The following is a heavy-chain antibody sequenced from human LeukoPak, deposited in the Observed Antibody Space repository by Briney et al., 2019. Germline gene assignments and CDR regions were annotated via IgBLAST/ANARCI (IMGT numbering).Heavy chain of an antibody. CDR2: INHSGST. CDR3: ARELRGYSYGSVDY. Sequence: ETSETLSLTCAVYGGSFSGYYWSWIRQPPGKGLEWIGEINHSGSTNYNPSLKSRVTISVDTSKNQFSLKLSSVTAADTAVYYCARELRGYSYGSVDYWGQGTPVTVSS. CDR1: GGSFSGYY. V-gene: IGHV4-34*01. J-gene: IGHJ4*02. D-gene: IGHD5-18*01.